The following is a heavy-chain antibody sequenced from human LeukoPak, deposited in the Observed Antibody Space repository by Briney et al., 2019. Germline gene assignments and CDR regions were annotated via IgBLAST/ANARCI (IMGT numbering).Heavy chain of an antibody. CDR1: GFTFSSYG. J-gene: IGHJ4*02. Sequence: PGGSLRLSCAASGFTFSSYGMHWVRQAPGKGLEWVAVISYDGSNKYYADSVKGRFTISRDNSKNTLYLQMNSLRAEDTAVYYCAKVGDYYGSGSYFDYWGQGTLVTVSS. CDR2: ISYDGSNK. V-gene: IGHV3-30*18. D-gene: IGHD3-10*01. CDR3: AKVGDYYGSGSYFDY.